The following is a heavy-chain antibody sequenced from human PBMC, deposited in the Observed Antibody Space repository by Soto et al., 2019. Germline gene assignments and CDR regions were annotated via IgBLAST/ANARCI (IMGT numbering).Heavy chain of an antibody. D-gene: IGHD3-3*01. Sequence: SETLSLTCAVYGGSFSGYYWSWIRQPPGKGLEWIGEINHSGSTNYNPSLKSRVTLSVDTSKSQFSLKLSSVTAADTAIYYCARGVSNYDFWNGYSHYYDYMDVWGKGTTVTVS. V-gene: IGHV4-34*01. CDR1: GGSFSGYY. CDR3: ARGVSNYDFWNGYSHYYDYMDV. CDR2: INHSGST. J-gene: IGHJ6*03.